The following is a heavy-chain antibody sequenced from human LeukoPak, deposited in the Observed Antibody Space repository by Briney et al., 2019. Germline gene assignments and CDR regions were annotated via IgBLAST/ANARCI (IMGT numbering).Heavy chain of an antibody. V-gene: IGHV3-66*01. CDR1: GFIVSSSY. Sequence: GGSLRLSCAASGFIVSSSYMNWVRQAPGKGLEWVSVIYSGGSTYYADSVKGRFTISRDNSKNTLYLQMNSLRAEDTAVYYCARAQDHYYGSGRVGYFDYWGQGTLVTVSS. CDR2: IYSGGST. CDR3: ARAQDHYYGSGRVGYFDY. D-gene: IGHD3-10*01. J-gene: IGHJ4*02.